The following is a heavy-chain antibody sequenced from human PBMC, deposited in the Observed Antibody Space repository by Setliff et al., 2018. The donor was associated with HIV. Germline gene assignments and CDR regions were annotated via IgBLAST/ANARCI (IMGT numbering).Heavy chain of an antibody. J-gene: IGHJ1*01. CDR2: IHPSGGST. CDR1: GYIFINYG. D-gene: IGHD3-22*01. V-gene: IGHV1-46*01. CDR3: ARGGDYDSSGYYVT. Sequence: ASVKVSCKASGYIFINYGISWVRQAPGQGLEWMGVIHPSGGSTSYAQSFQGRVTITADKSTSTSYMHLSSLRAEDTAVYFCARGGDYDSSGYYVTWGQG.